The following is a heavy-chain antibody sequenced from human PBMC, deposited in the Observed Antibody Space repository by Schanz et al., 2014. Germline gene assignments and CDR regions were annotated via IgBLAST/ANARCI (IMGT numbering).Heavy chain of an antibody. CDR1: GFTFSNFA. V-gene: IGHV3-7*04. CDR2: IKQDGSEK. D-gene: IGHD2-21*02. J-gene: IGHJ6*03. CDR3: ARPSDSSWYMDV. Sequence: VQLVESGGGVVQPGRSLRLSCAASGFTFSNFAIHWVRQAPGKGLEWVANIKQDGSEKYYVDSVKGRFTISRDNAKKSLYLRMNSLRAEDTAVYYCARPSDSSWYMDVWGKGTTVTVSS.